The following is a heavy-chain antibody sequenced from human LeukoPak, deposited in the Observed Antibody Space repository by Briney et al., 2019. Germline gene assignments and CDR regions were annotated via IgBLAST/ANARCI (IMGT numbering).Heavy chain of an antibody. J-gene: IGHJ4*02. CDR3: ANGPHYNILTGFYKVRSHLDY. CDR1: GFTFSNYG. V-gene: IGHV3-30*02. CDR2: MRYDGSNT. D-gene: IGHD3-9*01. Sequence: PGGSLRLSCAASGFTFSNYGMHWVRQAPGKGLEWLAFMRYDGSNTHYAGSVKGRFTISRDNSKNTLFLQMNSLRSEDTALYYCANGPHYNILTGFYKVRSHLDYWGQGTLVTVSS.